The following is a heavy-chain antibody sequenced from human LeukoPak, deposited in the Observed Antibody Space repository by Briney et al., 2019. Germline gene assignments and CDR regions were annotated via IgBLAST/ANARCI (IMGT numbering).Heavy chain of an antibody. CDR3: ARDGWPGSSYYRPFDY. D-gene: IGHD3-10*01. Sequence: GGSLRLSCAASGFIFSSYSINWIRQTPGKGLKWVSSISSGSNYIYYADSVKGRFIISRDNAENSLHLQMNSLRAEDTAVYYCARDGWPGSSYYRPFDYWGQGTLVTVSS. J-gene: IGHJ4*02. CDR2: ISSGSNYI. V-gene: IGHV3-21*01. CDR1: GFIFSSYS.